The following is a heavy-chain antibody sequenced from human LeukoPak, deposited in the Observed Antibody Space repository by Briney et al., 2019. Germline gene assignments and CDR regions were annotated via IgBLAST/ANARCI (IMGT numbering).Heavy chain of an antibody. V-gene: IGHV3-23*01. CDR3: AKEHFLRYSHGYDC. CDR2: ISGVGGST. CDR1: GFTFSRYA. Sequence: AGSLTLFCPASGFTFSRYAMIWLRQAPAKELAWVSAISGVGGSTYYAGSVKGRFTISKNNSKNTLYLQMNSLRAEDTAVYYCAKEHFLRYSHGYDCGGQGTLVTVSS. D-gene: IGHD5-18*01. J-gene: IGHJ4*02.